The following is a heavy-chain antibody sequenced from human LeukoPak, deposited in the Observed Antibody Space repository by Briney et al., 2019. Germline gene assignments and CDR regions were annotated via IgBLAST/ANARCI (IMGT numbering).Heavy chain of an antibody. Sequence: GESLKISCKGSGYSFTSYWIGWVRQMPGKGLEWMGIIYPGDSDTRYSPSFQGQVTISADKSISTAYLQWSSLKASDTAMYYCARQGYSGSYYIHFDYWGQGTLVTVSS. CDR3: ARQGYSGSYYIHFDY. CDR2: IYPGDSDT. CDR1: GYSFTSYW. D-gene: IGHD1-26*01. V-gene: IGHV5-51*01. J-gene: IGHJ4*02.